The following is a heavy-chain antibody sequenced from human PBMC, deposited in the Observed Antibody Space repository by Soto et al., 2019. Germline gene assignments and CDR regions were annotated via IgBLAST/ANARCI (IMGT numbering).Heavy chain of an antibody. CDR1: GGTFSSYT. V-gene: IGHV1-69*02. J-gene: IGHJ3*02. CDR2: IIPILGIA. CDR3: ARLVTDAFDI. Sequence: QVQLVQSGAEVKKPGSSVKVSCKASGGTFSSYTISWVRQAPGQGLEWMGRIIPILGIANYAQKFQGRATSXXDKSTSTAGMELSSLRSEDTAVYYCARLVTDAFDIWGQGTMVTVSS. D-gene: IGHD3-9*01.